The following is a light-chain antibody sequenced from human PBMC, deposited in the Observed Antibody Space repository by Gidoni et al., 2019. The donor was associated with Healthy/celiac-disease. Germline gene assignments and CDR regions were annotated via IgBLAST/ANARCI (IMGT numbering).Light chain of an antibody. CDR2: GAS. CDR1: QSVRSN. CDR3: QQYTNWPPGYT. V-gene: IGKV3-15*01. Sequence: EIVMTQSPATLSVSPGERATLSCRASQSVRSNLAWYQHKPGQPPRLLIYGASTRDIGVPVRFTGSGSGTEFTLTISSLQAEDFAVYYCQQYTNWPPGYTFXQXTKLEIK. J-gene: IGKJ2*01.